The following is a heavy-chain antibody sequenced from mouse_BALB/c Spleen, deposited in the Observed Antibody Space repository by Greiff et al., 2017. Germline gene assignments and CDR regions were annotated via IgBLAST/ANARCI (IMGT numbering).Heavy chain of an antibody. J-gene: IGHJ2*01. Sequence: VQLQQSGAELAKPGASVKMSCKASGYTFTSYWMHWVKQRPGQGLEWIGYINPSTGYTEYNQKFKDKATLTADKSSSTAYMQLSSLTSEDSAVYYCARRELGRGGDYWGQGTTLTVSS. CDR1: GYTFTSYW. D-gene: IGHD4-1*01. CDR3: ARRELGRGGDY. CDR2: INPSTGYT. V-gene: IGHV1-7*01.